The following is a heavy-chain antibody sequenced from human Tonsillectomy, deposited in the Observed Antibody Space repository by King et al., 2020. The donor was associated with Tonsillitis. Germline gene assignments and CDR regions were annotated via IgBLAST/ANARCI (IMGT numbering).Heavy chain of an antibody. CDR2: IKSKTDGGTT. D-gene: IGHD6-19*01. V-gene: IGHV3-15*01. CDR3: TTVVRQWLVLLDY. CDR1: GFTFSNAW. J-gene: IGHJ4*02. Sequence: VQLVESGGGLVKPGGSLRLSCAASGFTFSNAWMSWVRQAPGKGLEWVGRIKSKTDGGTTDYAAPVKGRFTISRDSSKNTLYLQMNSLKTEDTAVYYCTTVVRQWLVLLDYWGQGTLVTVSS.